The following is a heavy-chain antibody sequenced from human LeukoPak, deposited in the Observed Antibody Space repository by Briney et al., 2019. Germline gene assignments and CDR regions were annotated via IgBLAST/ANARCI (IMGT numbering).Heavy chain of an antibody. J-gene: IGHJ4*02. CDR3: SEGYFEPFDH. CDR2: LSYTGKT. V-gene: IGHV4-59*02. D-gene: IGHD2/OR15-2a*01. CDR1: GASVSSSH. Sequence: PSETLSLTCVVSGASVSSSHWNWIRQLPAKGLEWIGCLSYTGKTDYNPSLTSRITMSLDSSKNQVSLKLRSVTAADTAVYYCSEGYFEPFDHWGQGTLVTVSS.